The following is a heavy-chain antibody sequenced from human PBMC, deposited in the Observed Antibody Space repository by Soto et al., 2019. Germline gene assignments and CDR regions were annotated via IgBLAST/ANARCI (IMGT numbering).Heavy chain of an antibody. CDR2: INPSGGST. D-gene: IGHD3-16*02. V-gene: IGHV1-46*01. Sequence: ASVKVSCKASGYTFTSYYMHWVRQAPGQGLEWMGIINPSGGSTSYAQKFQGRVTMTRDTSTSTVYMELSSLRSEDTAVYYCARGAFYDYVWGSYRYHPIDYWGQGTLVTVSS. CDR3: ARGAFYDYVWGSYRYHPIDY. J-gene: IGHJ4*02. CDR1: GYTFTSYY.